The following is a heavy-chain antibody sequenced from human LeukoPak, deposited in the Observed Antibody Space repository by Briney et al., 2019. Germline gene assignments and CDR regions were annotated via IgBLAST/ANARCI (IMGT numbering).Heavy chain of an antibody. CDR3: VTGNQLPLDYYYYMDV. V-gene: IGHV1-2*02. J-gene: IGHJ6*03. D-gene: IGHD2-2*01. CDR1: GYTFTDYY. CDR2: INPNSGGT. Sequence: ASVKVSCRASGYTFTDYYMHWVRQAPGQGLEWMGWINPNSGGTNYAQKFQGRVTMTRDTSISTAYMELSRLRSDDTAVYYCVTGNQLPLDYYYYMDVWGKGTTVTVSS.